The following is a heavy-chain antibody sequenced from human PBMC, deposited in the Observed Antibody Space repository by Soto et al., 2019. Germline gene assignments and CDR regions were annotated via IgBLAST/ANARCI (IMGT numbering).Heavy chain of an antibody. V-gene: IGHV3-33*01. CDR2: IWYDGSNK. CDR3: ARDSQTYYDYVWGSYRDYWYFDL. J-gene: IGHJ2*01. Sequence: QVQLVESGGGVVQPGRSLRLSCAASGFTFSSYGRHWVRQAPGKGLEWVAVIWYDGSNKYYADSVKGRFTISRDNSKNTLYLQMHSLRAEDTAVYYCARDSQTYYDYVWGSYRDYWYFDLWGRGTLVTVSS. CDR1: GFTFSSYG. D-gene: IGHD3-16*02.